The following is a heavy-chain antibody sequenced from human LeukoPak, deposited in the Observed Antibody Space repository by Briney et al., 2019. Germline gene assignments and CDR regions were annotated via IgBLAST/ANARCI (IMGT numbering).Heavy chain of an antibody. D-gene: IGHD6-19*01. CDR2: ISGSGGST. CDR1: GFTFSSYA. CDR3: AKSSGWYEKNPVADLFDY. J-gene: IGHJ4*02. Sequence: PGGSLRLSCAASGFTFSSYAMSWVRQAPGKGLEWVSAISGSGGSTYYADSVKGRFTISRDNSKNTLYLQMNSLRAEDTAVYYCAKSSGWYEKNPVADLFDYWGQGTLVTVSS. V-gene: IGHV3-23*01.